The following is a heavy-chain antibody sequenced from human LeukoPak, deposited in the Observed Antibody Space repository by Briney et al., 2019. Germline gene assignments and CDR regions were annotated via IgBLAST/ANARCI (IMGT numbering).Heavy chain of an antibody. CDR2: ISGSGGST. CDR3: AREGRYSGSSDYSGNWFDP. CDR1: GFTFSSYA. J-gene: IGHJ5*02. Sequence: SGGSLRLSCAASGFTFSSYAMSWVRQAPGKGLEWVSAISGSGGSTYYADSVKGRFTISRDNSKNTLYLQMNSLRAEDTAVYYCAREGRYSGSSDYSGNWFDPWGQGTLVTVSS. D-gene: IGHD1-26*01. V-gene: IGHV3-23*01.